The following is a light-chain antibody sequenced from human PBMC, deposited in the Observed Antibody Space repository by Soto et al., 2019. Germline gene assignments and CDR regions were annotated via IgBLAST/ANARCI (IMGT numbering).Light chain of an antibody. J-gene: IGKJ1*01. Sequence: EIVMTQSPATLSLSPGERATLSCRVSQTIDNTLAWYQRKPGQAPRLLIYDASTRATGVPARFSGSGSGTDFTLTISSLEPEDFAVYYCQQRSNWPPWTFGQGTKVDIK. CDR3: QQRSNWPPWT. V-gene: IGKV3-11*01. CDR1: QTIDNT. CDR2: DAS.